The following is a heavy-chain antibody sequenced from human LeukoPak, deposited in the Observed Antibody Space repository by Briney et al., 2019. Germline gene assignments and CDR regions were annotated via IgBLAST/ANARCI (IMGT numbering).Heavy chain of an antibody. CDR3: ARDRYYYDTTGYLDHWYFDL. Sequence: KTGGSLRLSCAASGFTFSSYSMSWVRQAPGKGLEWVSSISNGSTYIYYADSVKGRFTISRDNAKNSLYLQMNSLRAEDTAVYYCARDRYYYDTTGYLDHWYFDLWGRGALVTVSS. V-gene: IGHV3-21*01. D-gene: IGHD3-22*01. CDR1: GFTFSSYS. CDR2: ISNGSTYI. J-gene: IGHJ2*01.